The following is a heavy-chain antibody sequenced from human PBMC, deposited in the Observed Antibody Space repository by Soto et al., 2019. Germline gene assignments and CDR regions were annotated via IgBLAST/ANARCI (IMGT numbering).Heavy chain of an antibody. CDR2: INPTGGTT. D-gene: IGHD6-6*01. Sequence: QVQLVQSGAEVKKPGASVKVSCKASGYIFTSHYMHWVRQAPGQGLEWMGVINPTGGTTSYAQKFQGRVTMTRDTSTSTVYMELSSLRSEDTAVYYCARKYSSSSPSDFWGQGTLVTVSS. J-gene: IGHJ4*02. V-gene: IGHV1-46*01. CDR3: ARKYSSSSPSDF. CDR1: GYIFTSHY.